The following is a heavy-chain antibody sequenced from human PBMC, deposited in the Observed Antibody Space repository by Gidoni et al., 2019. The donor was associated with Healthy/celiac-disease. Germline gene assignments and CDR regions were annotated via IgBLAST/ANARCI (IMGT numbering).Heavy chain of an antibody. V-gene: IGHV3-9*01. CDR2: ISWNSGSI. J-gene: IGHJ4*02. CDR1: GFTFDDYA. D-gene: IGHD3-10*01. CDR3: AKGYGSGSYLFDY. Sequence: CAASGFTFDDYAMHWVRQAPGKGLEWVSGISWNSGSIGYADSVKGRFTISRDNAKNSLYLQMNSLRAEDTALYYCAKGYGSGSYLFDYWGQGTLVTVSS.